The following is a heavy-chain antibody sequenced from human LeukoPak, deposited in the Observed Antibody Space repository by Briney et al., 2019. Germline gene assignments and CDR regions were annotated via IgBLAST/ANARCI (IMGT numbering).Heavy chain of an antibody. D-gene: IGHD2-21*01. CDR1: GGSISGYY. V-gene: IGHV4-59*13. J-gene: IGHJ4*02. CDR2: IYDSGNT. CDR3: AKGEGDY. Sequence: SETLSLTCTVSGGSISGYYWSWMRQPPGKGLEWIGYIYDSGNTKYNPSLKSRVTISIDTSKNQFSLKLSSVTAADTAVYYCAKGEGDYWGQGTLVTVSS.